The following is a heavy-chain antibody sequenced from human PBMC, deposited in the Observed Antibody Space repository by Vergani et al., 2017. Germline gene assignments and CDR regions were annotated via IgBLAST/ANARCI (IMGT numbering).Heavy chain of an antibody. D-gene: IGHD3-10*01. CDR2: IHHSGDT. CDR1: DSSIMTNPY. V-gene: IGHV4-38-2*01. CDR3: ARHRGSESCCPSSYFYGMDV. J-gene: IGHJ6*02. Sequence: QVQLQESGPGLVKPSETLTLTCDVSDSSIMTNPYWGWFRQSPGKGLEWIGCIHHSGDTHYNSSLKSRVSISIVSRSKFSLSLTSATAADTAIYYCARHRGSESCCPSSYFYGMDVWGHGTTVTVSS.